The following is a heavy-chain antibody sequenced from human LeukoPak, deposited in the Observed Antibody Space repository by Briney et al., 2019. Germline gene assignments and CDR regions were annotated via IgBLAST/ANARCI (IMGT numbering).Heavy chain of an antibody. D-gene: IGHD6-13*01. CDR1: GFTFDDYG. CDR2: INWNGGST. J-gene: IGHJ5*02. CDR3: ARARSSSWYDWFDP. V-gene: IGHV3-20*01. Sequence: GGSLRLSCAASGFTFDDYGMSWVRQAPGKGLEWVSDINWNGGSTGYADSVKGRFTISRDNAKKSLYLQMNSLRAEDTALYHWARARSSSWYDWFDPWGQGTLVTVSS.